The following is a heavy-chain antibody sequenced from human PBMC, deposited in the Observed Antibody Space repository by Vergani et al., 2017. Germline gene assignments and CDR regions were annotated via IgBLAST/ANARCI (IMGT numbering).Heavy chain of an antibody. D-gene: IGHD3-3*01. J-gene: IGHJ6*03. V-gene: IGHV3-7*01. CDR1: GFTFSSYW. Sequence: EVQLVESGGGLVQPGGSLSLSCAASGFTFSSYWMSWVRQAPGKGLEWVANIKQDGSEKYYVDSVKGRFTISRDNAKNSLYLQMNSLRAEDTAVYYWAGGYDFWSGERGYMDVWGKGTTVTVSS. CDR3: AGGYDFWSGERGYMDV. CDR2: IKQDGSEK.